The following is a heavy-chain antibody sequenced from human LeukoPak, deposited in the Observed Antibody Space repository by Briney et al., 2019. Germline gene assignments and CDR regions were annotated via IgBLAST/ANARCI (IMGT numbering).Heavy chain of an antibody. CDR2: IYYSGST. CDR3: ARRVVTPTYYFDY. D-gene: IGHD4-23*01. Sequence: SETLSLTCTVSGGSISSYYWSWIRQPPGKGLEWIGYIYYSGSTNYNPSLKSRVTISVDTSKNQFSLKLSSVTAADTAVYYCARRVVTPTYYFDYWGQGTLVTVSS. V-gene: IGHV4-59*08. J-gene: IGHJ4*02. CDR1: GGSISSYY.